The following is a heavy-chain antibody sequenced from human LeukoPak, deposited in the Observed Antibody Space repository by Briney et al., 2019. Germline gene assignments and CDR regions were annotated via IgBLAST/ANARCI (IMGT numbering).Heavy chain of an antibody. CDR2: ISTSGTYI. CDR3: ARPFYYDSNGGEGMDV. D-gene: IGHD3-22*01. CDR1: GFTFTRFN. V-gene: IGHV3-21*06. Sequence: PGGSLRLSCAASGFTFTRFNMNWVRQAPGKGLELVSSISTSGTYIYYADSVKGRFTISRDNAKNSLYLQMNGLRAEDTAVCYCARPFYYDSNGGEGMDVWGQGTTVTVSS. J-gene: IGHJ6*02.